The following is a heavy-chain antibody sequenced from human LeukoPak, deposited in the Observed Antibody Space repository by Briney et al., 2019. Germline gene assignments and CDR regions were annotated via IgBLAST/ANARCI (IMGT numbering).Heavy chain of an antibody. Sequence: GGPLRLSCVASGFTFNNYWMHWLRQAPGKGLVWVSHIKTDGSTTNYADSVRGRFTISRDNAKNTLYLQMNSLRVEDTAVYYCAGDFVSGSVDPWGQGTLVTVSS. CDR3: AGDFVSGSVDP. CDR2: IKTDGSTT. V-gene: IGHV3-74*01. CDR1: GFTFNNYW. J-gene: IGHJ5*02. D-gene: IGHD6-19*01.